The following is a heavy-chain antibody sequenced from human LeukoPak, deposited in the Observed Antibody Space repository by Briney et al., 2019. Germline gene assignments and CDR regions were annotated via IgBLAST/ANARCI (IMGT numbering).Heavy chain of an antibody. Sequence: SETLSLTCDVSGGSIVSTNWWNWVRQPPGKGLEWIGEIHHDGRINYNPSLKSRVTLSVDKSKNRFSLRLNSVTAADTAMYYCARSHDHLWGNYPDYWGQGTLVTVSS. D-gene: IGHD3-16*02. V-gene: IGHV4/OR15-8*01. CDR3: ARSHDHLWGNYPDY. J-gene: IGHJ4*02. CDR2: IHHDGRI. CDR1: GGSIVSTNW.